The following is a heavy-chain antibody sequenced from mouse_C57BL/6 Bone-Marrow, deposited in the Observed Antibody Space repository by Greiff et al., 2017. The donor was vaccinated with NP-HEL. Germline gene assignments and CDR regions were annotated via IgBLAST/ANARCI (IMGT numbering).Heavy chain of an antibody. D-gene: IGHD4-1*01. Sequence: VQLQQSGPELVKPGASVKISCKASGYAFSSSWMNWVKQRPGKGLEWIGRIYPGDGDTNYNGKFKGKATLTADKSSSTAYMQLSSLTSDDSAVYFCARVNWDPFAYWGQGTLVTVSA. J-gene: IGHJ3*01. CDR2: IYPGDGDT. CDR1: GYAFSSSW. CDR3: ARVNWDPFAY. V-gene: IGHV1-82*01.